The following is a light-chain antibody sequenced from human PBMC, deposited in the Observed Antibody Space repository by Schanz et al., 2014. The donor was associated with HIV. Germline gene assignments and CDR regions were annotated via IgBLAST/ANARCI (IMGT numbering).Light chain of an antibody. CDR1: ESVSSS. CDR3: QQYNNWPPMYT. V-gene: IGKV3D-15*01. CDR2: DAS. J-gene: IGKJ2*01. Sequence: EIVLTQSPGTLSLSPGERATLSCRASESVSSSLLAWYQQTPGQAPRLLIYDASYRAFGIPARFSGSGSGTDFTLTISSLQSEDFAVYYCQQYNNWPPMYTFGQGTKLEIK.